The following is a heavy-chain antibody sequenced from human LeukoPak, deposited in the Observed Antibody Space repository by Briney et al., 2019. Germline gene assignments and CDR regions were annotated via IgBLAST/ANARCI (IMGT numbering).Heavy chain of an antibody. CDR2: IYYTGST. CDR3: AREGARWEPSFSAFDI. Sequence: SETLSLTCTVSGGSISTYYWSWIRQPPGKGLEWIGYIYYTGSTSYNPSLKSRVTISVDTSKNQFSLKLSSVTAADTAVYYCAREGARWEPSFSAFDIWGQGTMVTVSS. CDR1: GGSISTYY. J-gene: IGHJ3*02. D-gene: IGHD1-26*01. V-gene: IGHV4-59*01.